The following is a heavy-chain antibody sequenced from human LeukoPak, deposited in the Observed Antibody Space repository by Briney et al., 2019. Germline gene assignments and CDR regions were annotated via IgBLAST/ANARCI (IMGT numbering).Heavy chain of an antibody. CDR1: GGSVSSGSDY. D-gene: IGHD6-13*01. CDR3: ARGKGTAAAYYYYGMDV. J-gene: IGHJ6*02. Sequence: PSETLSLTCTVSGGSVSSGSDYWTWLRLPPGKGLEWLGNIYYSGNTDYNPSLKSRVTISVDMSKNQFSLKLTSVTAADTAMYYCARGKGTAAAYYYYGMDVWGQGTTVTVSS. CDR2: IYYSGNT. V-gene: IGHV4-61*01.